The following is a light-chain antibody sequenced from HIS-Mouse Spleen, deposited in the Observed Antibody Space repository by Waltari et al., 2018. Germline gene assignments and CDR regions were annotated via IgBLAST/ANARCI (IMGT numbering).Light chain of an antibody. CDR2: AAS. CDR3: QQLNSYPPT. J-gene: IGKJ1*01. V-gene: IGKV1-9*01. CDR1: QGISSY. Sequence: DIQLTQSPSFLSASVGDRVTITCRASQGISSYLAWYQQKPGKAHKRLIYAASTLQSGVPSRFSGSGSGTEFTLTISSLQPEDFATYYCQQLNSYPPTFGQGTKVEIK.